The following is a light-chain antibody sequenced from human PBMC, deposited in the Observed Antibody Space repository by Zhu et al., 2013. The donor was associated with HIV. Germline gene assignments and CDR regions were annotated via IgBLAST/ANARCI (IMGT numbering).Light chain of an antibody. CDR1: QDIRNH. V-gene: IGKV1-6*01. CDR2: VAY. CDR3: LQDYNYPPT. Sequence: IQMTQSPSSLSASVGDRVTITCRASQDIRNHLGWYQQKPGKAPKRLIYVAYSLQSGVPSRFSGSGSGTDFTLTIRSLQPEDFATYYCLQDYNYPPTFGQGTKVEVK. J-gene: IGKJ1*01.